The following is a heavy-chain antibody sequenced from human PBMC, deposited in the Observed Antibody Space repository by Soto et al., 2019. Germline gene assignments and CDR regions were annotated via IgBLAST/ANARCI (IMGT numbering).Heavy chain of an antibody. CDR2: ISAYNGNT. CDR1: GYTFTSYG. J-gene: IGHJ4*02. V-gene: IGHV1-18*03. CDR3: ARFMTYYYDSSGYYASD. Sequence: QVQLVQSGAEVKKPGASVKVSCKASGYTFTSYGISWVRQAPGQGREWMGWISAYNGNTNYAQKLQGRVTMTTDTSTGSAYMELRSLRSDDMGVYYCARFMTYYYDSSGYYASDWGQGTLVTVSS. D-gene: IGHD3-22*01.